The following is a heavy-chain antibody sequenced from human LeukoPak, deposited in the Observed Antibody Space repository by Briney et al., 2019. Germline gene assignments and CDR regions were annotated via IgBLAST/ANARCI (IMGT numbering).Heavy chain of an antibody. CDR1: GGTFSKYT. Sequence: SVKVSCKASGGTFSKYTISWVRQRPGQGLEWMGGITPLFGTANYAQKFQGRVTITADESASTAYMELSSLRSEDTAVYYCGYSSSSYYYYGMDVWGQGTTVTVSS. CDR3: GYSSSSYYYYGMDV. CDR2: ITPLFGTA. J-gene: IGHJ6*02. D-gene: IGHD6-13*01. V-gene: IGHV1-69*01.